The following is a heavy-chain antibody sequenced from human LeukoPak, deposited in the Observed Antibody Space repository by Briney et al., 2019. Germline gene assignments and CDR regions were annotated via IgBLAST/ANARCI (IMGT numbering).Heavy chain of an antibody. CDR2: IYYSGST. CDR3: ARSRLILTGYYSPRKFDY. CDR1: GGSISSYY. V-gene: IGHV4-59*12. J-gene: IGHJ4*02. Sequence: PSETLSLTCTVSGGSISSYYWSWIRQPPGKGLEWIGYIYYSGSTNYNPSLKSRVTISVDTSKNQFSLKLSSVTAADTAVYYCARSRLILTGYYSPRKFDYWGQGTLVTVSS. D-gene: IGHD3-9*01.